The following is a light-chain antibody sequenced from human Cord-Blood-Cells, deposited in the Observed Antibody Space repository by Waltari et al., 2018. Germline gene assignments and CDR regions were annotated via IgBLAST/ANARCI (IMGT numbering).Light chain of an antibody. V-gene: IGLV1-40*01. Sequence: QSVLTQPPSVSGAPGQRVTISCPGSSSNIGAGYDVHWYQQLPETAPKLLIYGNSNRPSVVPDRFSGSKSGTSASLAITGLQAEDEADYYCQSYDSSLSGYVFGTGTKVTVL. CDR3: QSYDSSLSGYV. CDR2: GNS. CDR1: SSNIGAGYD. J-gene: IGLJ1*01.